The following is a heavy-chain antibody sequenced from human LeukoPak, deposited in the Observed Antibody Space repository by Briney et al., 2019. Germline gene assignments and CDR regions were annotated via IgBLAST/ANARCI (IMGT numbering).Heavy chain of an antibody. J-gene: IGHJ4*02. CDR1: GGSISSSSYY. V-gene: IGHV4-39*07. D-gene: IGHD6-13*01. CDR2: IYYSGST. CDR3: ASWRDSSTNFDY. Sequence: SETLPLTCTVSGGSISSSSYYWGWIRQPPGKGLEWIGSIYYSGSTYYNPSLKSRVTISVDTSKNQFSLKLSSVTAADTAVYYCASWRDSSTNFDYWGQGTLVTVSS.